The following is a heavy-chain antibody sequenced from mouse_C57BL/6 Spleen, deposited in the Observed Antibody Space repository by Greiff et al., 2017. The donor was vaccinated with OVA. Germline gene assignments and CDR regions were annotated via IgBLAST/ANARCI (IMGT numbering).Heavy chain of an antibody. V-gene: IGHV1-69*01. CDR3: ARGIYSNYVNFDY. D-gene: IGHD2-5*01. CDR2: IDPSDSYT. CDR1: GYTFTSYW. Sequence: QVQLKQPGAELVMPGASVKLSCKASGYTFTSYWMHWVKQRPGQGLEWIGEIDPSDSYTNYNQKFKGKSTLTVDKSSSTAYMQLSSLTSEDSAVYYCARGIYSNYVNFDYWGQGTTLTVSS. J-gene: IGHJ2*01.